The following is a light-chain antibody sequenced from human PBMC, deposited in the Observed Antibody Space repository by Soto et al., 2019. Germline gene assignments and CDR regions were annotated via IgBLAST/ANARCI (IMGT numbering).Light chain of an antibody. CDR2: GAS. V-gene: IGKV3-20*01. CDR3: QQYGSSPPT. J-gene: IGKJ1*01. CDR1: QSVSSSY. Sequence: EIVLTQSPGTLSLSPGERVTISCRDSQSVSSSYLAWYQQKPGQAPRLLIYGASSRATGIPDRFSGSGSGTDFTLTISRLEPEDFAVYYCQQYGSSPPTFGQGTKV.